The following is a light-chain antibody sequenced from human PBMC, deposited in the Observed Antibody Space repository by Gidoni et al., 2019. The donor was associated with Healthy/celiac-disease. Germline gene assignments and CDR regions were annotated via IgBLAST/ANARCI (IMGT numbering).Light chain of an antibody. Sequence: SALTQPASVSGSPGQSITISCTGTSRDVGSYNLVSWYQQHPGRAPKLMIYEGSKRSSGVSNRFSGSKSGNTAFLTISGLQAEDEADYYCCSYAGSSTPVVFGGGTKLTVL. CDR2: EGS. CDR1: SRDVGSYNL. CDR3: CSYAGSSTPVV. V-gene: IGLV2-23*01. J-gene: IGLJ2*01.